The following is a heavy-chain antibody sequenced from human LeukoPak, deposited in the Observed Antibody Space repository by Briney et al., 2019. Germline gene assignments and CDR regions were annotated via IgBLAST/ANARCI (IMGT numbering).Heavy chain of an antibody. D-gene: IGHD4/OR15-4a*01. J-gene: IGHJ4*02. Sequence: TSETLSLTCTVSGGSFTSGDYYWNWVRQPPGKGLEWIGNLNFRGSLFYHPSLKSRVTMSADPSQNQFSLRLMSVTAADTAVYYCATRTYRAHFDHWGQGTLVTVSS. CDR3: ATRTYRAHFDH. CDR1: GGSFTSGDYY. CDR2: LNFRGSL. V-gene: IGHV4-39*01.